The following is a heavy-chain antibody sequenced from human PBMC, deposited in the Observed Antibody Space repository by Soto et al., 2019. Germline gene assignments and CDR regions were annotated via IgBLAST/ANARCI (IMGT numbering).Heavy chain of an antibody. J-gene: IGHJ4*02. CDR3: ARDLYAGHWPDY. V-gene: IGHV3-33*01. CDR1: GLSISTFG. Sequence: GGSLRLSXVASGLSISTFGMHWVRQAPGKGLEWVAGIWFDGSKKHYADSVKGRFSISRDNSKKTLYLQMNGLRVEDTAVYYCARDLYAGHWPDYWGQGTLVTVSS. CDR2: IWFDGSKK. D-gene: IGHD2-2*01.